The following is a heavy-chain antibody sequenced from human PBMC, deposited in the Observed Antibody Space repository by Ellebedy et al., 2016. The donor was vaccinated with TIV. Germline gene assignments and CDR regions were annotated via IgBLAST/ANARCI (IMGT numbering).Heavy chain of an antibody. V-gene: IGHV3-7*01. CDR1: GFTFSIYW. D-gene: IGHD4-17*01. CDR3: SRHTDYAHDY. CDR2: IKQDGSEK. J-gene: IGHJ4*02. Sequence: PGGSLRLSCAASGFTFSIYWMSWVRQAPGKGLECVANIKQDGSEKSYVDSVKGRFTISRDNAKNSLYLQMNSLRAEDTAVYYCSRHTDYAHDYWGQGALVTVSS.